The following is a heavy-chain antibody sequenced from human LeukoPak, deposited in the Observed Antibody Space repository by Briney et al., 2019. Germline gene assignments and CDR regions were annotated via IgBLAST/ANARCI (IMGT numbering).Heavy chain of an antibody. Sequence: ASVKVSCKASGYTFTSYYMHWVRQAPGQGLEWMGIIDPSGGSTSYAQKFQGRVTMTRDTSTSTVYMELSSLRSEDTAVYYCARGYYDSSGYWYYFDYWGQGTLVTVSS. J-gene: IGHJ4*02. V-gene: IGHV1-46*01. CDR1: GYTFTSYY. CDR2: IDPSGGST. CDR3: ARGYYDSSGYWYYFDY. D-gene: IGHD3-22*01.